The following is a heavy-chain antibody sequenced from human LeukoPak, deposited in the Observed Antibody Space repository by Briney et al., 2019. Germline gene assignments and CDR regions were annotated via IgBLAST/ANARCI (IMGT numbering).Heavy chain of an antibody. CDR2: INHSGST. CDR3: ARGSQYYDSSGYYYDFDY. Sequence: SETLSLTCAVYGGSFSGYYWSWIRQPPGKGLEWIGEINHSGSTNYNPSLKSRVTISVDTSKNQFSLKLSSVTAADTAVYYCARGSQYYDSSGYYYDFDYWGQGTLVTVSS. D-gene: IGHD3-22*01. J-gene: IGHJ4*02. CDR1: GGSFSGYY. V-gene: IGHV4-34*01.